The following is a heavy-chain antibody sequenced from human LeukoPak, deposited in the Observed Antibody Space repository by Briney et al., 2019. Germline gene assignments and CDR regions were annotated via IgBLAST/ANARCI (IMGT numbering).Heavy chain of an antibody. J-gene: IGHJ4*02. CDR2: IYPGDSDT. CDR1: GSTFTSYW. Sequence: GGSLKISCQGSGSTFTSYWIGWVGQLPGKGLGWIEIIYPGDSDTRYSPSFQGQVSISADKSISTAYLQWSSLKASDTAMYYCARRGNYVDYWGQGTLVTVSS. CDR3: ARRGNYVDY. V-gene: IGHV5-51*01.